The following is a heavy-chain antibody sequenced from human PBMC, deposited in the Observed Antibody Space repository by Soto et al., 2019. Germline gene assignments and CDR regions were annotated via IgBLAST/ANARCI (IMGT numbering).Heavy chain of an antibody. V-gene: IGHV1-18*01. CDR3: ARGRYFATTHRQWWYFDF. CDR1: GYTFITNG. D-gene: IGHD3-10*01. J-gene: IGHJ2*01. CDR2: ISPANGDK. Sequence: QVELVQSGPEVKRPGASVKVSCKASGYTFITNGINWVRQAPGQGLEWMGWISPANGDKKYAQKFKGRVTLTSETSTVTVYMELTNMRSDDTAVYFCARGRYFATTHRQWWYFDFWGRGTLVTVSS.